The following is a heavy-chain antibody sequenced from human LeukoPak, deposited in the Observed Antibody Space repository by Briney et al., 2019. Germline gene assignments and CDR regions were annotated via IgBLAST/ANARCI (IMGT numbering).Heavy chain of an antibody. D-gene: IGHD3-22*01. CDR3: AREEDYYDSSGYYSNL. J-gene: IGHJ5*02. Sequence: SSETLSLTCAVYGGSFSGYYWSWIRQPPGKGLEWIGEINHSGSTSYNPSLKSRVTIAVDTSKNQFSLKLSSVPAADTAVYYCAREEDYYDSSGYYSNLWGQGTLVTVSS. CDR1: GGSFSGYY. V-gene: IGHV4-34*01. CDR2: INHSGST.